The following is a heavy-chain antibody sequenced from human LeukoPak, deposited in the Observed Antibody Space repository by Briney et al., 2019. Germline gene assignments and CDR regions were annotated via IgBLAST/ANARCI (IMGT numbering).Heavy chain of an antibody. D-gene: IGHD3-3*01. CDR2: ISGSGGST. J-gene: IGHJ4*02. V-gene: IGHV3-23*01. CDR1: GFTFSSYA. Sequence: GGSLRLSCAASGFTFSSYAMSWVRQAPGKGLEWVSAISGSGGSTYYADSVKGRFTIPRDNSKNTLYLQMNSLRAEDTAVYYCAKLAQMEWLLSPYFDYWGQGTLVTVSS. CDR3: AKLAQMEWLLSPYFDY.